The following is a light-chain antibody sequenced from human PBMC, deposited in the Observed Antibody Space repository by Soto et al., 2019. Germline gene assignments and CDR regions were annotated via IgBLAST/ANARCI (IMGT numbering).Light chain of an antibody. CDR2: DAS. Sequence: EIVMTQSPATLSVSPGERATLSCRASQRLSASDIAWYQQKPGQAPRLLIYDASSRATGIPDRFSGGGSGTDFTLTISRLEPEDFAVYYCQQFSSYPLTFGGGTKVDIK. CDR3: QQFSSYPLT. J-gene: IGKJ4*01. V-gene: IGKV3-20*01. CDR1: QRLSASD.